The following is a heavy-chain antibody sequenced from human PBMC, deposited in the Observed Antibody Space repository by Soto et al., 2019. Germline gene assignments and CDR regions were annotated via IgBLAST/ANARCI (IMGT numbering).Heavy chain of an antibody. CDR1: GFTLRSYS. J-gene: IGHJ4*02. Sequence: EVQLVESGGRLVQPGGSLRLSCAASGFTLRSYSMNWARQAPGKGLEWVSYISSSSSTIYYADSVKGRFTISRDNAKNSLYLQMNSLRDEDTAVYYCVRGGAFKIDYWGQGTLVTVSS. CDR3: VRGGAFKIDY. V-gene: IGHV3-48*02. CDR2: ISSSSSTI. D-gene: IGHD3-16*01.